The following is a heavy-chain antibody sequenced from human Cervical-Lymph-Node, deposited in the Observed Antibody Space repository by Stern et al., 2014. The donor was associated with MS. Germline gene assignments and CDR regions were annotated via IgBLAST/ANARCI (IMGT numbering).Heavy chain of an antibody. D-gene: IGHD3-16*01. CDR2: TIPIHNEA. Sequence: QVQLVQSGAEVKKPGSSVKVSCRASGGTFISYAISWVRQAPGQGFEWMGWTIPIHNEADYAPKFQGRVTITADKSTTTAYMELSSLRSEDTAIYYCALLGLGPWGQGTLVTVSS. V-gene: IGHV1-69*04. CDR3: ALLGLGP. CDR1: GGTFISYA. J-gene: IGHJ5*02.